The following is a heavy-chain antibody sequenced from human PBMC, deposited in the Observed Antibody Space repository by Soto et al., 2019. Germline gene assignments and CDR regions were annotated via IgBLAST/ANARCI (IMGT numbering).Heavy chain of an antibody. Sequence: ASVKVSCKASGYTFTSYGISWVRQAPGQGLEWMGWIRAYNGNTNYAQKLQGRVTMTTDTSTSTAYMELRSLRSDDTAVYYCARTHYDFLSGYTDVWGKGTTVTVSS. J-gene: IGHJ6*04. D-gene: IGHD3-3*01. V-gene: IGHV1-18*01. CDR2: IRAYNGNT. CDR3: ARTHYDFLSGYTDV. CDR1: GYTFTSYG.